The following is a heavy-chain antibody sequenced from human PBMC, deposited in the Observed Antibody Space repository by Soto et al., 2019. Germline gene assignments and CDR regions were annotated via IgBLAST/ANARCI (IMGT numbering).Heavy chain of an antibody. J-gene: IGHJ4*01. CDR2: IYYSGST. CDR3: ARQRRYCSGGSCYRYFGY. Sequence: SETLSLTCTVSGGSISSSSYYWGWIRQPPGKGLEWIGSIYYSGSTYYNPSLKSRVTISVDTSKNQFSLKLSSVTAADTAVYYCARQRRYCSGGSCYRYFGYWGQGTLVTVSS. V-gene: IGHV4-39*01. D-gene: IGHD2-15*01. CDR1: GGSISSSSYY.